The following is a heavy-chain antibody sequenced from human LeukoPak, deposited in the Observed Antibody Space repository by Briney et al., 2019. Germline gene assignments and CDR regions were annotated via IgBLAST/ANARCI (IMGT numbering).Heavy chain of an antibody. D-gene: IGHD3-10*01. CDR2: VHYSGST. Sequence: PSDTLSLTCSVSGDSVSSGGFYWSWIRQPPGKGLEWIGHVHYSGSTNYNPSLKSRVTISVDTSKKQFSLKLSSVTAADTAVYYCARSSNYYGSGSYFDYWGQGTLVTVSS. V-gene: IGHV4-61*08. CDR1: GDSVSSGGFY. J-gene: IGHJ4*02. CDR3: ARSSNYYGSGSYFDY.